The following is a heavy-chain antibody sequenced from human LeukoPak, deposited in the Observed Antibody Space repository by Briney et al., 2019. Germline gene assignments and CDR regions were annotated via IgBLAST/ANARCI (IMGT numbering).Heavy chain of an antibody. V-gene: IGHV4-34*01. CDR2: INHSGST. J-gene: IGHJ4*02. CDR1: GESFSGYY. Sequence: PSETLSLTCAVYGESFSGYYWTWIRQPPGKGLEWIGQINHSGSTNYNPSLKSRVTISVATSKNQFSLRLNSVTAADTAVYYCARRGTIGTTTVDYWGQGTPVTVSS. D-gene: IGHD1-1*01. CDR3: ARRGTIGTTTVDY.